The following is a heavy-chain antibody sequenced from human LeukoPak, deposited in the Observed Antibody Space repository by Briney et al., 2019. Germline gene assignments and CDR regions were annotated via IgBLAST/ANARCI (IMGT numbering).Heavy chain of an antibody. J-gene: IGHJ5*02. Sequence: GASVKVSCKASGYTFTSYYMHWVRQAPGQGLEWMGRIIPILGIANYAQKFQGRVTITADKSTSTAYMELSSLRSEDTAVYYCASRSPGAWGQGTLVTVSS. CDR2: IIPILGIA. D-gene: IGHD7-27*01. CDR1: GYTFTSYY. CDR3: ASRSPGA. V-gene: IGHV1-69*02.